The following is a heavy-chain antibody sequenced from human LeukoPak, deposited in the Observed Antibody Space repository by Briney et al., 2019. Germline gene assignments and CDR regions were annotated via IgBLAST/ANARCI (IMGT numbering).Heavy chain of an antibody. J-gene: IGHJ5*02. CDR3: ASGSSGYDP. D-gene: IGHD5-12*01. CDR2: IYSSGTT. CDR1: GGSISNYN. Sequence: PSETLSLTCTVSGGSISNYNWSWIRQPAGKGLEWIGRIYSSGTTIYNPSLKSRVTMSVDTSKNQFSLKLSSVTAADTAVYFCASGSSGYDPWGQGTLVTVSS. V-gene: IGHV4-4*07.